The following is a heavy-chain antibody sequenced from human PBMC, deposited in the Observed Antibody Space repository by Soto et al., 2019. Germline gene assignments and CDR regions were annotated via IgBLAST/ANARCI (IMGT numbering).Heavy chain of an antibody. CDR2: IYCSGST. CDR3: ASSTRDYVNQH. V-gene: IGHV4-31*03. D-gene: IGHD4-17*01. CDR1: VGSISRGGHY. Sequence: QVQLQESGPGLVKPSQTLCLTCTVSVGSISRGGHYWSWIRRHPGKGLEWIGYIYCSGSTYYNPSLQSRVTISVDTSKNQFSLKLSSVTAADTAVYYCASSTRDYVNQHWGQGTLVTVSS. J-gene: IGHJ1*01.